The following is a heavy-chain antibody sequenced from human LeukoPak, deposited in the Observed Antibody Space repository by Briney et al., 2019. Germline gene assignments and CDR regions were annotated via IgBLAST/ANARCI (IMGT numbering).Heavy chain of an antibody. D-gene: IGHD3-22*01. CDR2: IYYSGST. J-gene: IGHJ5*02. V-gene: IGHV4-39*07. Sequence: SETLSLTCTVSGGSISSSSYYWGWIRQPPGKGLEWIGSIYYSGSTYYNPSLKSRVTISVDTSKNQFSLKLSSVTAADTAVYYCARDDGSGYFDPWGQGTLVTVSS. CDR3: ARDDGSGYFDP. CDR1: GGSISSSSYY.